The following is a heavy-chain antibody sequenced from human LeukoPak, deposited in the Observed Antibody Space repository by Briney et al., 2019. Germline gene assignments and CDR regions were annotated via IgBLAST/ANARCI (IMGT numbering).Heavy chain of an antibody. Sequence: PGGSLRLSCAASGFTFSSYAMSWVRQAPGKGLEWVSAISGSGGSTYYADSMKGRFTISRDNSENTLYLQMNSLRAEDTAVYYCAKSSAGIAVAGDFDYWGQGTLVTVSS. CDR1: GFTFSSYA. D-gene: IGHD6-19*01. CDR2: ISGSGGST. V-gene: IGHV3-23*01. CDR3: AKSSAGIAVAGDFDY. J-gene: IGHJ4*02.